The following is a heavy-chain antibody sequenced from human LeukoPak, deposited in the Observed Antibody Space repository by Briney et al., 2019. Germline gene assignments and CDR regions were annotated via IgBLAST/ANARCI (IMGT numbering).Heavy chain of an antibody. CDR3: ARTRSGWYYFDY. CDR1: GGTFSSYA. D-gene: IGHD6-19*01. J-gene: IGHJ4*02. CDR2: IIPIFGTA. Sequence: SVKVSCKASGGTFSSYAISWVRQAPGQGLEWMGGIIPIFGTANYAQKFQGRVTITADESASTAYMELSSLRSEDTAVYYCARTRSGWYYFDYWGQGTLVTVSS. V-gene: IGHV1-69*01.